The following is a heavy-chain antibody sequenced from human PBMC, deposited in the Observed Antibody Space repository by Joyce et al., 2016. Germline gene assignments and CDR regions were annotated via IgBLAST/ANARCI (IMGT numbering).Heavy chain of an antibody. D-gene: IGHD5-18*01. CDR3: AKSGRNSYGYSES. Sequence: EVQLLESGGGLVQPGGSLRLSCAASGFTFSSQAMNWVRQTPGKGLEWVSGINGNGVYTYYADSVKGRFTISRDNSKNTLYLQMNSLRAEDTAVYYCAKSGRNSYGYSESWGQGTLVTVSS. V-gene: IGHV3-23*01. CDR1: GFTFSSQA. CDR2: INGNGVYT. J-gene: IGHJ5*02.